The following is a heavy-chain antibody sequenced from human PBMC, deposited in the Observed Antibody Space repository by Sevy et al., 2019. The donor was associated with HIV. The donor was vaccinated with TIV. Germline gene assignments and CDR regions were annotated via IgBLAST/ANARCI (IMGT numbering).Heavy chain of an antibody. Sequence: ASVKVSCEASGYTFTSFRITWVRQAPGQGLEWMGWISALNGDTNYAQKLQGRVTMTTETSTNTAYMELRSLRSDDTAVYYCARAYCSGGRCYSLAYWGQGTLVTVSS. J-gene: IGHJ4*02. CDR1: GYTFTSFR. V-gene: IGHV1-18*01. CDR2: ISALNGDT. D-gene: IGHD2-15*01. CDR3: ARAYCSGGRCYSLAY.